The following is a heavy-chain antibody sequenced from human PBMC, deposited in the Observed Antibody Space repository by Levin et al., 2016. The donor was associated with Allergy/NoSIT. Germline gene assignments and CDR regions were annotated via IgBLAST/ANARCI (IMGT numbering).Heavy chain of an antibody. Sequence: WIRQPPGKGLEWIGYIYYSGSTNYNPSLKSRVTISVDTSKNQFSLKLSSVTAADTAVYYCARDPYGDYLDYWGQGTLVTVSS. V-gene: IGHV4-59*01. D-gene: IGHD4-17*01. J-gene: IGHJ4*02. CDR2: IYYSGST. CDR3: ARDPYGDYLDY.